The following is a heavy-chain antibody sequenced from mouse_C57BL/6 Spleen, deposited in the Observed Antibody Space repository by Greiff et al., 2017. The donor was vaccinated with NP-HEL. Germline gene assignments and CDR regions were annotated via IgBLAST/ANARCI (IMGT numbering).Heavy chain of an antibody. D-gene: IGHD3-3*01. J-gene: IGHJ1*03. CDR1: GFTFSDYG. CDR3: ARGGTHWYFDV. V-gene: IGHV5-17*01. CDR2: ISSGSSTI. Sequence: EVQRVESGGGLVKPGGSLKLSCAASGFTFSDYGMHWVRQAPEKGLEWVAYISSGSSTIYYADTVKGRFTISRDNAKNTLFLQMTSRRSEDTAMYYCARGGTHWYFDVWGTGTTVTVSS.